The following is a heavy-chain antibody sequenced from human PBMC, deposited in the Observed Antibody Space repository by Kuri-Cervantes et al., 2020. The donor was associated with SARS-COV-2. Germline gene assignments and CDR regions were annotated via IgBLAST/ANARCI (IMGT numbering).Heavy chain of an antibody. CDR3: GTLFKYESSAYRPIEN. Sequence: GESLKISCAASGFTFSSYSMNWVRQAPGKGLEWVSYISSSSSTIYYADSVKGRFTISRDNAKNSLYLQMNSLRVEDTAVYYCGTLFKYESSAYRPIENWGQGSLVTVSS. J-gene: IGHJ4*02. D-gene: IGHD3-22*01. CDR1: GFTFSSYS. CDR2: ISSSSSTI. V-gene: IGHV3-48*04.